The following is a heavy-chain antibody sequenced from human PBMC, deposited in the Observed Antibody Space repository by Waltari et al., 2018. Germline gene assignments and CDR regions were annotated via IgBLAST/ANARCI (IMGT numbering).Heavy chain of an antibody. CDR1: GGSISSGDYY. CDR3: ARDGAAAGGYFDY. V-gene: IGHV4-30-4*08. J-gene: IGHJ4*02. D-gene: IGHD6-13*01. CDR2: IYYSGIT. Sequence: QVQLQESGPGLVKPSQTLSLTCTVSGGSISSGDYYWSWIRQPPGKGLEWIGYIYYSGITYYNPSLKSRVTISVDTSKNQFSLKLSSVTAADTAVYYCARDGAAAGGYFDYWGQGTLVTVSS.